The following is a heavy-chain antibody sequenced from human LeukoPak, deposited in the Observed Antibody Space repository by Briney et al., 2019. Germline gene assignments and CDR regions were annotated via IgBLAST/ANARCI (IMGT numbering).Heavy chain of an antibody. CDR2: IYTSGST. Sequence: SETLSLTCTVSGGSISSYYWSWIRQPAGKGLEWIGRIYTSGSTNYNPSLKSRVTMSVDTSENQFSLKLSSVTAADTAVYYCARGYYDFWSGPPLRARLNAFDIWGQGTMVTVSS. D-gene: IGHD3-3*01. CDR1: GGSISSYY. J-gene: IGHJ3*02. CDR3: ARGYYDFWSGPPLRARLNAFDI. V-gene: IGHV4-4*07.